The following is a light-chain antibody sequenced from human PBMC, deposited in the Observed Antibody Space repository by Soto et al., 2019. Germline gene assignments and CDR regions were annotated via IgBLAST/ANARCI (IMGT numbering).Light chain of an antibody. V-gene: IGKV2-28*01. Sequence: DIVMTQSPLSLPVTPGEPASISCRSSQSLLHSNGYNYLDWYLQKPGQSPQLLIYLGSNRSSGVPDRFSGSGSGTDFTLKISRVEAEESGVCYCMQALQAPPTVGQGTKLEIK. J-gene: IGKJ2*01. CDR1: QSLLHSNGYNY. CDR2: LGS. CDR3: MQALQAPPT.